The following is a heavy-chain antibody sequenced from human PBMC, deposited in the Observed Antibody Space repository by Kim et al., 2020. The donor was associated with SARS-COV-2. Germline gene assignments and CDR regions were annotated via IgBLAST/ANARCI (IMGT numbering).Heavy chain of an antibody. CDR1: GGTFSSYA. D-gene: IGHD4-17*01. CDR2: IIPIFGTA. J-gene: IGHJ6*02. Sequence: SVKVSCKASGGTFSSYAISWVRQAPGQGLEWTGGIIPIFGTANYAQKFQGRVTITADESTSTAYMELSSLRSEDTAVYYCATTSQPPRTTVVTPPVINYYGMDVWGQGTTVTVSS. V-gene: IGHV1-69*13. CDR3: ATTSQPPRTTVVTPPVINYYGMDV.